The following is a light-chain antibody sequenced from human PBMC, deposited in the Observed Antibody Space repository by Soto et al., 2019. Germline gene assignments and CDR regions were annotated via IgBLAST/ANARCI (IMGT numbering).Light chain of an antibody. Sequence: QSVLTQPPSVSAAPGQKVTISCSGSSSNIGNNYVSWYQQLPGTAPKLLIYDNNKRPSGIPDRFSGSKSGTSATLGITGLQDGDDADYYCGTWDSSLSAGVFGGGTKVTVL. V-gene: IGLV1-51*01. CDR2: DNN. CDR1: SSNIGNNY. CDR3: GTWDSSLSAGV. J-gene: IGLJ2*01.